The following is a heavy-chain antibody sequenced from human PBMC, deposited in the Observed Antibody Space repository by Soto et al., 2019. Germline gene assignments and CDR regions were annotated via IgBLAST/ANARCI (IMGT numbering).Heavy chain of an antibody. CDR2: ISYDGINK. D-gene: IGHD3-3*01. J-gene: IGHJ6*02. V-gene: IGHV3-30*18. Sequence: QVQLVESGGGVVQPGRSLRLSCAASGFIFSSYGMHWVRQAPGKGLEWVAVISYDGINKNHADSVKGRFTSSRDNSKNTLHLQMSSRRAEDTAVYYCAKDQSGYDHYAMDVWGQGTAVTVSS. CDR3: AKDQSGYDHYAMDV. CDR1: GFIFSSYG.